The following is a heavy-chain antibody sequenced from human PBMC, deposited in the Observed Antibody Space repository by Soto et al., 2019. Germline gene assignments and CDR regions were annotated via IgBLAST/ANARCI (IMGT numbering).Heavy chain of an antibody. V-gene: IGHV3-48*02. CDR3: AREYNYYDSLNWFDP. J-gene: IGHJ5*02. CDR1: GFTFSSYS. D-gene: IGHD1-20*01. CDR2: ISSSSSTI. Sequence: EVQLVESGGGLVQPGGSLRLSCAASGFTFSSYSMNWVRQAPGKGLEWVSYISSSSSTIYYADSVKGRFTISRDNAKNSLSLQMNSLRDEDTAVYYCAREYNYYDSLNWFDPWGQGTLVTVSS.